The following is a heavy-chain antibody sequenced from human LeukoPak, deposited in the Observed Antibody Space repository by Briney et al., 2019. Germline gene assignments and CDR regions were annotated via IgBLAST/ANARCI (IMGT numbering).Heavy chain of an antibody. CDR2: ISPSGGIT. V-gene: IGHV3-23*01. Sequence: GSLRLSCAASGFTFSSYEMNWVRQAPGKGLEWVSGISPSGGITYYTDSVKGRFTISRDNSKNTVYLQMNSLRAEDTAVYYCAKGGSYRSQPYFDYWGQGTPVTVSS. J-gene: IGHJ4*02. D-gene: IGHD3-16*02. CDR1: GFTFSSYE. CDR3: AKGGSYRSQPYFDY.